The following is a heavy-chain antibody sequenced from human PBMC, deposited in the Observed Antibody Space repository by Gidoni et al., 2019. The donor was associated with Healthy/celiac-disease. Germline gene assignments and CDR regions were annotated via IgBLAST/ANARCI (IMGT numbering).Heavy chain of an antibody. J-gene: IGHJ4*02. CDR1: GFTFSSYA. CDR2: MSGSGGST. D-gene: IGHD3-9*01. V-gene: IGHV3-23*01. Sequence: EVQLLESGGGLVQPGGSLRLSCAASGFTFSSYAMSWVRQAPGKGLEWVSAMSGSGGSTYYADSVKGRFTISRDNSKNTLYLQMNSLRAEDTAVYYCAFYYDIVTGYYRDFDYWGQGTLVTVSS. CDR3: AFYYDIVTGYYRDFDY.